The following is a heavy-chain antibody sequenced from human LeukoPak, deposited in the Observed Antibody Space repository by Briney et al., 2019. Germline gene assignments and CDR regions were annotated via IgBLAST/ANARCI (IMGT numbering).Heavy chain of an antibody. Sequence: PSETLSLTCTVSGGSVSSGSYYWSWIRQPPGKGLEWIGYIYYSGSTNYNPSLKSRVTISVDTSENQFSLKLSSVTAADTAVYYCARGGVVADYWGQGTLVTVSS. J-gene: IGHJ4*02. CDR1: GGSVSSGSYY. CDR3: ARGGVVADY. D-gene: IGHD3-3*01. V-gene: IGHV4-61*01. CDR2: IYYSGST.